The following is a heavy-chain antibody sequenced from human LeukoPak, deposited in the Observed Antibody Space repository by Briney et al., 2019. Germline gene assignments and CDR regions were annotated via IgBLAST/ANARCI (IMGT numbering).Heavy chain of an antibody. CDR3: AKDIVYNWNENDAFDI. CDR2: ISGKRASI. D-gene: IGHD1-1*01. Sequence: PGRCLRLSCAPSGLTVDDYAMHSVRQAPGNGLGWGSGISGKRASIGYAASVKGRSTVSRDNAKNSLYLQMNSLRAEDTALYYCAKDIVYNWNENDAFDIWGQGTMVTVSS. CDR1: GLTVDDYA. V-gene: IGHV3-9*01. J-gene: IGHJ3*02.